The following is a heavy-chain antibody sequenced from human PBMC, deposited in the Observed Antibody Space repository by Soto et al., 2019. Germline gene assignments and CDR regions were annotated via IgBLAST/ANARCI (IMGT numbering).Heavy chain of an antibody. CDR2: INHSGST. CDR1: GGSFSGYY. J-gene: IGHJ4*02. D-gene: IGHD3-10*01. CDR3: ARRRLSGNLVRGAHHEKGFFDY. Sequence: SETLSLTCAVYGGSFSGYYWSWIRQPPGKGLEWIGEINHSGSTNYNPSLKSLFTISVDTSKNQFSLNLSSVTAADTAVYYCARRRLSGNLVRGAHHEKGFFDYWGQGTLVTVSS. V-gene: IGHV4-34*01.